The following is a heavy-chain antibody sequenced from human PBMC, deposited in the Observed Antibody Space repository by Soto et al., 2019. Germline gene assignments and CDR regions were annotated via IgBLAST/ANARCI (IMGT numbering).Heavy chain of an antibody. J-gene: IGHJ6*02. V-gene: IGHV5-51*01. D-gene: IGHD6-13*01. Sequence: PVESLKISCKGSGYSFTSYWIGWVRQMPGKGLEWMGIIYPGDSDTRYSPSFQGQVTISADKSISTAYLQWSSLKASDTAMYYCARVSSWYLTYYYYGMDVWGQGTTVTVSS. CDR1: GYSFTSYW. CDR2: IYPGDSDT. CDR3: ARVSSWYLTYYYYGMDV.